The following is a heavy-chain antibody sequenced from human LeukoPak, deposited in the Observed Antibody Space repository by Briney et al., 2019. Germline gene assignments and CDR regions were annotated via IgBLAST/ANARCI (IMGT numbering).Heavy chain of an antibody. CDR3: AKDGFRGDYSDGSCYPFGY. J-gene: IGHJ4*02. Sequence: PGGSLRLSCAASGFTFDDYGVSWVRQAPGKGLEWVSLISGSGGNTYYADSVKGRFTISRDNSKNTLYLQMSSLRAEDTALYYCAKDGFRGDYSDGSCYPFGYWGQGTLVTVSS. CDR2: ISGSGGNT. CDR1: GFTFDDYG. D-gene: IGHD2-15*01. V-gene: IGHV3-23*01.